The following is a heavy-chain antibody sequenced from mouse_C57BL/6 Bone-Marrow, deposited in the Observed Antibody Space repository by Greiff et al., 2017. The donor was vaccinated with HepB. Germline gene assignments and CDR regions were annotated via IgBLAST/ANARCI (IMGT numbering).Heavy chain of an antibody. D-gene: IGHD1-1*01. CDR2: IRNKANNHAT. V-gene: IGHV6-6*01. CDR3: TRRITTVVSYFDY. Sequence: EVKFEESEGGLVQLGGSINLLCPASGFPFSDAWMAWVRKSQGKGLEWVAEIRNKANNHATYYAESVKGRFTISRDDSKSSVYLQMNSLRAEDTGIYYCTRRITTVVSYFDYWGQGTTLTVSS. CDR1: GFPFSDAW. J-gene: IGHJ2*01.